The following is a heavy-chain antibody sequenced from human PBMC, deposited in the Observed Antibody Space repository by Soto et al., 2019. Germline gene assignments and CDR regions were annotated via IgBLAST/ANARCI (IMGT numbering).Heavy chain of an antibody. D-gene: IGHD3-9*01. J-gene: IGHJ4*02. CDR2: IYYSGTT. CDR1: GGSISSSSYY. Sequence: SETLSLTCTVSGGSISSSSYYWGWIRQPPGKGLECIGTIYYSGTTYYNPSLKSRVTISVGTPNNHLSLKLSSVTAADTAVYYCARLTAYYDFLTGYWPHWGQGTLVTVSS. V-gene: IGHV4-39*02. CDR3: ARLTAYYDFLTGYWPH.